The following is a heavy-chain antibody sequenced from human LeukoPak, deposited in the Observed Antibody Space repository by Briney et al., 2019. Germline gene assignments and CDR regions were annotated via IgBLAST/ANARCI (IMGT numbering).Heavy chain of an antibody. CDR1: GFTFSNYA. J-gene: IGHJ4*02. V-gene: IGHV3-23*01. Sequence: GGSLSLSCAASGFTFSNYAMSWVRQAPGKGLQWVSAIDSGGGTYYANSVKGRFTISRDNSKNTLYLQLNSLRAEDTGVYYCAKGPQGDWGQGALVTVSS. D-gene: IGHD3-16*01. CDR3: AKGPQGD. CDR2: IDSGGGT.